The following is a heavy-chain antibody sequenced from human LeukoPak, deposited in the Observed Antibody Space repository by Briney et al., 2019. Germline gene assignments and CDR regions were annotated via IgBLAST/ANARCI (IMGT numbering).Heavy chain of an antibody. CDR2: VIPIFGTA. V-gene: IGHV1-69*13. J-gene: IGHJ4*02. D-gene: IGHD6-13*01. CDR1: GGTFSSYA. Sequence: SVKVSCKASGGTFSSYAISWVRQAPGQGLEWMGGVIPIFGTANFAQKFQGRVTITADESTSTAYMELSSLRAEDTAVYYCAGSSSWYTTPGYFDYWGQRTLVTVSS. CDR3: AGSSSWYTTPGYFDY.